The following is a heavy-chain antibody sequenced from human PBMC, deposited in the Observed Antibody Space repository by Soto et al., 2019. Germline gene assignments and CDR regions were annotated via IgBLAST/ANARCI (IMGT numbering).Heavy chain of an antibody. J-gene: IGHJ3*02. V-gene: IGHV3-23*01. D-gene: IGHD6-19*01. Sequence: PGGSLRLSCAASGFTFSSYAMSWVRQAPGKGLEWVSAISGSGGSTYYADSVKGRFTISRDNSKNTLYLQMNSLRAEDTAVYYCAKGFGEWLVPFFIDAFDIWGQGTMVTVS. CDR3: AKGFGEWLVPFFIDAFDI. CDR2: ISGSGGST. CDR1: GFTFSSYA.